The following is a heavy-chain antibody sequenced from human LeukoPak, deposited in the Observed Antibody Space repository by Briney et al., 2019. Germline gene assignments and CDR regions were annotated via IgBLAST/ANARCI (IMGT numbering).Heavy chain of an antibody. J-gene: IGHJ3*02. CDR2: INPNSGGA. Sequence: GASVKVSCKASGYTFTGYYMHWVRQAPGQGLEWMGRINPNSGGANYAQKFQGRVTMTRDTSISTAYMELSRLRSDDTAVYYCARDTEVGATDAFGIWGQGTMVTVSS. V-gene: IGHV1-2*06. CDR3: ARDTEVGATDAFGI. CDR1: GYTFTGYY. D-gene: IGHD1-26*01.